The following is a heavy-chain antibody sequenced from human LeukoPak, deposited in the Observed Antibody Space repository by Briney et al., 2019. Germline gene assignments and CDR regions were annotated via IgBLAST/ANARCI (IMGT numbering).Heavy chain of an antibody. CDR2: IYYSGST. CDR3: AGGEYYAGDGGWDFDY. V-gene: IGHV4-59*01. J-gene: IGHJ4*02. D-gene: IGHD2/OR15-2a*01. Sequence: SETLSLTCTVSGGSISSYYWSWIRQPPGKGLEWIGYIYYSGSTNYNPSLKSRVTISVDTSKDQFSLKLSSVTAADTAVYYCAGGEYYAGDGGWDFDYWGQGTLVTVSS. CDR1: GGSISSYY.